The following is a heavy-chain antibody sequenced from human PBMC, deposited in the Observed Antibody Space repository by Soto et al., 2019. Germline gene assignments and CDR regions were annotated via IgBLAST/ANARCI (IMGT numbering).Heavy chain of an antibody. J-gene: IGHJ5*02. CDR3: AREVVTMVRGVTYFDP. CDR2: IYYSGST. V-gene: IGHV4-31*03. Sequence: QVQLQESGPGLVKPSQTLSLTCTVSGGSISSGGYYWSWIRQHPGKGLEWIGYIYYSGSTYYNPSLKSRVTISVDPSKNHFSLKLSSVTAADTAVYYCAREVVTMVRGVTYFDPWGQGTLVTVSS. D-gene: IGHD3-10*01. CDR1: GGSISSGGYY.